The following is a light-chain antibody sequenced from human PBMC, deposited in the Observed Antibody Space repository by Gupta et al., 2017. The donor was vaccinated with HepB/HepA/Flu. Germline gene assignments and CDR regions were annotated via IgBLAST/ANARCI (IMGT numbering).Light chain of an antibody. CDR1: GGRSSYA. Sequence: HLVLTQSPSAAASLGASVKRTCPLSGGRSSYAIAWHQQQPEKGPRYLMKVNSDASHSKGDGIPDRFSGSSSGAERYLTISSLQSEDEADYYCQTWGTGIVVFGGGTKLTVL. J-gene: IGLJ2*01. CDR2: VNSDASH. V-gene: IGLV4-69*01. CDR3: QTWGTGIVV.